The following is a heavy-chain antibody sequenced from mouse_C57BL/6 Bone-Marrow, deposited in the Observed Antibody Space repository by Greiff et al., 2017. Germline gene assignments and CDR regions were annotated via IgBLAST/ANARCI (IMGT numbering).Heavy chain of an antibody. J-gene: IGHJ2*01. CDR3: AGITTVVPD. CDR1: GYTFTSSG. V-gene: IGHV1-81*01. Sequence: VQLQESGAELARPGASVKLSCKASGYTFTSSGISWVKQRTGQGLEWIGEIYPRSGNTSYNEKFKGKATLTADKSSSTAYMELRSLTSEDSAVYFCAGITTVVPDWGQGTTLTVSS. CDR2: IYPRSGNT. D-gene: IGHD1-1*01.